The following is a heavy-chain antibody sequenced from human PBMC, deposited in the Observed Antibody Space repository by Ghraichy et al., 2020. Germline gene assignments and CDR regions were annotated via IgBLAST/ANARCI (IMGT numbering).Heavy chain of an antibody. CDR2: ISASGAGT. D-gene: IGHD4-17*01. CDR1: GLSFSNYA. Sequence: GGSLRLSCAASGLSFSNYAMTWVRHTPGKGLEWVSAISASGAGTYYIDSVKGRFTISRDNSKNSVYLQMNSLRAEDTALYYCAKEEPEVTTTDLRWLDPWGQGTLVIVSS. J-gene: IGHJ5*02. V-gene: IGHV3-23*01. CDR3: AKEEPEVTTTDLRWLDP.